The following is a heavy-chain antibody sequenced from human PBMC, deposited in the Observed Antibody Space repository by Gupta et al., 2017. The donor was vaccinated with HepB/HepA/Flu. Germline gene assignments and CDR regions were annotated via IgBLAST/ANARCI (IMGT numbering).Heavy chain of an antibody. CDR3: ARGGDSYGQDYYYYYGLDV. CDR2: RDPNSGNT. V-gene: IGHV1-8*01. D-gene: IGHD5-18*01. Sequence: QVQLVQSGVEVKKPGASVKVSCKASGYTFTNYDINWVRQATGQGLEWMGWRDPNSGNTGYAQKYQGRVSMTRNTSISTAYMELGSLRSEDTAVYFCARGGDSYGQDYYYYYGLDVWGQGTTVTVSS. J-gene: IGHJ6*02. CDR1: GYTFTNYD.